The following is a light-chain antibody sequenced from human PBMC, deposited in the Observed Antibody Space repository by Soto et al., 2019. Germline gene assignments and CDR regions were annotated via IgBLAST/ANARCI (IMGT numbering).Light chain of an antibody. CDR2: GAS. CDR1: QSVSSSY. V-gene: IGKV3-20*01. J-gene: IGKJ2*01. Sequence: EIVLTQSPGTLSLSPGERATLSCRASQSVSSSYLAWHQQKPGQAPRLLIYGASSRAAGIPDRFSGSGSGTDFTLTISRLEPEDFAVYYCQQYGSSPYTFGQGTNLEIK. CDR3: QQYGSSPYT.